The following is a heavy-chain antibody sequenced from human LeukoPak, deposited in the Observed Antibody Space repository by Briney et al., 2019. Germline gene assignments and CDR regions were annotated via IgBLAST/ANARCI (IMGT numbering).Heavy chain of an antibody. CDR3: ASSVDTAMVTTTYYYYGMDV. J-gene: IGHJ6*02. Sequence: ASVKVSCKASGGTFSSYTISWVRQAPGQGLEWMGRIIPILGIANYAQKFQGRVTTTADKSTSTAYMELSSLRSEDTAVYYCASSVDTAMVTTTYYYYGMDVWGQGTTVTVSS. D-gene: IGHD5-18*01. CDR2: IIPILGIA. CDR1: GGTFSSYT. V-gene: IGHV1-69*02.